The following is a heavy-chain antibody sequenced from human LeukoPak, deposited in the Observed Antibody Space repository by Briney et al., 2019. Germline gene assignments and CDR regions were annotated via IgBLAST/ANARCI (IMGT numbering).Heavy chain of an antibody. D-gene: IGHD3-10*01. CDR1: GGSISSYY. Sequence: KPSETLSLTCTVSGGSISSYYWSWIRQPPGKGLEWIGYIYYSGSTNYNPSLKSRVTISVDTSKNRFSLKLSSVTAADTAVYYCAREGVGSGRPFDYWGQGTLVTVSS. J-gene: IGHJ4*02. CDR3: AREGVGSGRPFDY. V-gene: IGHV4-59*01. CDR2: IYYSGST.